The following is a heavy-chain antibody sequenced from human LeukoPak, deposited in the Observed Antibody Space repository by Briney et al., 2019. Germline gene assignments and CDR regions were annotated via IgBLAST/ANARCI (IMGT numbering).Heavy chain of an antibody. CDR1: GFTFSSYA. CDR2: ISGSGGST. D-gene: IGHD3-10*01. J-gene: IGHJ4*02. CDR3: AKDGYYYGSGSYYRPDY. V-gene: IGHV3-23*01. Sequence: GGSLRLSCAASGFTFSSYAMSWVRQAPGKGLEWVSAISGSGGSTYYADSVKGRFTISRDNSKNTLYLQMNSLRAEDTAVYYCAKDGYYYGSGSYYRPDYWGQGTLATVSS.